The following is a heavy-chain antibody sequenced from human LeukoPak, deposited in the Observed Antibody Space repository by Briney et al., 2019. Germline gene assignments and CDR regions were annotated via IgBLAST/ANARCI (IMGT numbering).Heavy chain of an antibody. V-gene: IGHV6-1*01. CDR1: GDSLSSNSAA. CDR2: TYYRSKLYN. CDR3: ARDRVFSSGWHSYVFDY. D-gene: IGHD6-19*01. Sequence: SQTLSLTCAISGDSLSSNSAAWNWVRQSPWRGLEWLGRTYYRSKLYNDYAVCVKSRITINPDTSKNQFSLQLNSVTPEDTAVYYCARDRVFSSGWHSYVFDYWGQGTLVTVSS. J-gene: IGHJ4*02.